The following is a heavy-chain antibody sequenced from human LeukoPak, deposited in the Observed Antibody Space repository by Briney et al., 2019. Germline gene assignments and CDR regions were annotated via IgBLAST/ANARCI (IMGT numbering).Heavy chain of an antibody. CDR1: GFTLSTYE. CDR3: ARELPREVTLDY. Sequence: PGGSLRLSCAASGFTLSTYEMHWVRQAPGKGLVWVSRINADGSRTGYADSVKGRFTFSRDNARNTLYLQMNSLRAEDTAVYYCARELPREVTLDYWGQGTLVTVSS. D-gene: IGHD2-21*02. J-gene: IGHJ4*02. V-gene: IGHV3-74*01. CDR2: INADGSRT.